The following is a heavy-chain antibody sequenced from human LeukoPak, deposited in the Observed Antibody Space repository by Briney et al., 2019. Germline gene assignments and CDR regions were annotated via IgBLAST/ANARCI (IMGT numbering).Heavy chain of an antibody. V-gene: IGHV3-33*01. CDR1: GFTFSSYG. CDR2: IWYDGSNE. CDR3: ARDIELSC. Sequence: QPGRSLRLSCAASGFTFSSYGMHWVRQAPGKGLEWVAVIWYDGSNEYYADSVKGRFTVSRDSSKNTLHLQMNSLRAEDTAVYYCARDIELSCWGQGTLVTVSS. J-gene: IGHJ4*02. D-gene: IGHD1-26*01.